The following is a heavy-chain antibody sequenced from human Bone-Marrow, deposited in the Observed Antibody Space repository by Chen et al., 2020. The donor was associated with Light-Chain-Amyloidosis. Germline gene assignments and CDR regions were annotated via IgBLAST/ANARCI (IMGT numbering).Heavy chain of an antibody. Sequence: QVRLVESGGGVVQPGGSLRLSCAGSGFICRSLCMHWVRQAPGKGLEWVAAISYDGRRIFYADSVKGRFTISRDNDENTVTVQMNSLRSEDTATYFCARGGGWQQLAPYYFEDWGQGTVVTVSS. D-gene: IGHD6-13*01. CDR2: ISYDGRRI. J-gene: IGHJ1*01. CDR1: GFICRSLC. CDR3: ARGGGWQQLAPYYFED. V-gene: IGHV3-30*03.